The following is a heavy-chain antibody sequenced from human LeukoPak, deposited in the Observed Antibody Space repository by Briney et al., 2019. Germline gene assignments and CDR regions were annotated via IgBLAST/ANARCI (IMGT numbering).Heavy chain of an antibody. V-gene: IGHV1-69*04. CDR1: GGTFSSYA. CDR2: IIPILGIA. J-gene: IGHJ4*02. Sequence: ASVKVSCKASGGTFSSYAISWVRQAPGQGLEWMGRIIPILGIANYAQKFQGRVTITADKSTSTAYMELSSLRSEDTAVYYCAREVVVTSLNGFDYWGQGTLVTVSS. D-gene: IGHD2-21*02. CDR3: AREVVVTSLNGFDY.